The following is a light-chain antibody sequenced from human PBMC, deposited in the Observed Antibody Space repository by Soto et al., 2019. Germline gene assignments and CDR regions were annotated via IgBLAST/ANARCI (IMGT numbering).Light chain of an antibody. J-gene: IGLJ1*01. CDR1: SSNIGSSY. Sequence: QAVVTQPPSASGTPGQRVTISCSGSSSNIGSSYVYWYQQVPGTAPKLLIYRNNQRPSGVPDRVSGSKSGTSASLAISGLRSEDEADYYCAAWDDSLSGYVFGTGTKLTVL. CDR3: AAWDDSLSGYV. V-gene: IGLV1-47*01. CDR2: RNN.